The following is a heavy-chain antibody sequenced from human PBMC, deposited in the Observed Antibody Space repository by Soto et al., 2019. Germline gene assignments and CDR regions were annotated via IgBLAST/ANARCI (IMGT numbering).Heavy chain of an antibody. CDR3: ARVMYYDYVWGSYSRRETWTMDV. CDR1: GFTFSSYG. J-gene: IGHJ6*02. CDR2: IWYDGSNK. V-gene: IGHV3-33*01. D-gene: IGHD3-16*01. Sequence: GGSLRLSCAASGFTFSSYGMHWVRQAPGKGLEWVAVIWYDGSNKYYADSVKGRFTISRDNSKNTLYLQMNSLRAEDTAVYYCARVMYYDYVWGSYSRRETWTMDVWGQGTTVTVSS.